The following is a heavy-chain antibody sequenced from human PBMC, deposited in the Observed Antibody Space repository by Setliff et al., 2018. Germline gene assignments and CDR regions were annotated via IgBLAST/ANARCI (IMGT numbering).Heavy chain of an antibody. Sequence: SETLSLTCTVSGGSISSGTFYWTWLRQPAGKGLEWIGHIYSSGNINYNPSLVSRVTISIDTSKNRFSLNLSSVTAADTAVYFCARDNTIVGATDYWGQGILVTVSS. CDR3: ARDNTIVGATDY. CDR1: GGSISSGTFY. D-gene: IGHD1-26*01. V-gene: IGHV4-61*09. CDR2: IYSSGNI. J-gene: IGHJ4*02.